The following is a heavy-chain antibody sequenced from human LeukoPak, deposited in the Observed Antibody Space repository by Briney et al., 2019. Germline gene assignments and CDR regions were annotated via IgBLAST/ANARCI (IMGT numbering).Heavy chain of an antibody. D-gene: IGHD2-15*01. Sequence: GSLRLSCAASGFTFSSYAMSWVRQAPGKGLEWVSAISGSGGSTYYADSVKGRFTISRYNSKNTLYLQMNSLRAEDTAVYYCAKGGYCSGGSCYNWFDPWGQGTLVTVSS. CDR3: AKGGYCSGGSCYNWFDP. V-gene: IGHV3-23*01. CDR1: GFTFSSYA. CDR2: ISGSGGST. J-gene: IGHJ5*02.